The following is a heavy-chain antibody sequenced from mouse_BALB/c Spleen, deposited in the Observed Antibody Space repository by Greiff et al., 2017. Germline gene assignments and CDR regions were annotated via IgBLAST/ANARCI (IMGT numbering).Heavy chain of an antibody. J-gene: IGHJ4*01. CDR2: ISSGGSYT. CDR1: GFTFSSYA. V-gene: IGHV5-9-4*01. D-gene: IGHD4-1*01. CDR3: AREGLGADY. Sequence: EVKVEESGGGLVKPGGSLKLSCAASGFTFSSYAMSWVRQSPEKRLEWVAEISSGGSYTYYPDTVTGRFTISRDNAKNTLYLEMSSLRSEDTAMYYCAREGLGADYWGQGTSVTVSS.